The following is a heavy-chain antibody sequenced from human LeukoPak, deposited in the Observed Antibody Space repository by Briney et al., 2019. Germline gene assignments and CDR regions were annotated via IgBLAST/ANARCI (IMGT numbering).Heavy chain of an antibody. J-gene: IGHJ4*02. CDR1: GFTFSSDS. V-gene: IGHV3-21*01. CDR3: ARGSTTEIGWNY. D-gene: IGHD1-14*01. CDR2: ISSSSDYI. Sequence: GGSLRLSCTASGFTFSSDSMSWVRQAPGRGLEWVSSISSSSDYIYYADSVKGRFTISRDNAKNSLFLQMNSLRAEDTAVYYCARGSTTEIGWNYWGQGTLVTVSS.